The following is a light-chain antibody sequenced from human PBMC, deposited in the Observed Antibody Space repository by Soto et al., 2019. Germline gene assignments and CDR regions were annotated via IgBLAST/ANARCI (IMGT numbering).Light chain of an antibody. Sequence: IVLTQSPGTMCLSPGERATLSCSASQSVSSSYLAWYQQKPGQAHRLLIYGASSRATGITDRFSGSGSGTDFTLTIRRMEPEDFAVYYCQQYGSSLITVGQGTRVEIK. J-gene: IGKJ5*01. CDR2: GAS. CDR3: QQYGSSLIT. CDR1: QSVSSSY. V-gene: IGKV3-20*01.